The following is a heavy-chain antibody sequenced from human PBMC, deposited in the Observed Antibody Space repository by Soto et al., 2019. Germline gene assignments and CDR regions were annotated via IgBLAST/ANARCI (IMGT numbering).Heavy chain of an antibody. V-gene: IGHV4-59*01. Sequence: PSETLSLTCTVSGGSISSYYWSWIRQPPGKGLEWIGYIYYSGSTNYNPSLKSRVTMSVDTSKNQFSLKLSSVTAADTAVYYCARSITGNYYFDYWGQGTLVTVSS. J-gene: IGHJ4*02. CDR1: GGSISSYY. CDR3: ARSITGNYYFDY. CDR2: IYYSGST. D-gene: IGHD1-20*01.